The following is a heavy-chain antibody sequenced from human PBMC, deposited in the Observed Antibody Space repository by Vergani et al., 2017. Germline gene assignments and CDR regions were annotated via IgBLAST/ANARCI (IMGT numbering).Heavy chain of an antibody. V-gene: IGHV3-48*03. Sequence: EVQLVESGGGLVQPGGSLRLSCAASGFTFSSYEMNWVRQAPGKGLEWVSYISSSGSTIYYADSVKGRFTISRDNAKNSLYLQMNSLRAEDTAVYYCARTTSRLQAARYWGQGTLVTVSS. D-gene: IGHD1-26*01. J-gene: IGHJ4*02. CDR2: ISSSGSTI. CDR1: GFTFSSYE. CDR3: ARTTSRLQAARY.